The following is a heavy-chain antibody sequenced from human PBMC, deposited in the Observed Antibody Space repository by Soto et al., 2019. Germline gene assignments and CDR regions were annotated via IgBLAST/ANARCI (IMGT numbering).Heavy chain of an antibody. CDR3: ARDILDSSSWYWFDP. V-gene: IGHV1-18*04. Sequence: ASVKVSCKASGYTFTSYGISWVRQAPGQGLEWMGWISAYNGNTNYAQKLQGRVTMTTDTSTSTAYMELRSLRSDDTAVYYCARDILDSSSWYWFDPWGQGTLVTVSS. CDR1: GYTFTSYG. D-gene: IGHD6-13*01. J-gene: IGHJ5*02. CDR2: ISAYNGNT.